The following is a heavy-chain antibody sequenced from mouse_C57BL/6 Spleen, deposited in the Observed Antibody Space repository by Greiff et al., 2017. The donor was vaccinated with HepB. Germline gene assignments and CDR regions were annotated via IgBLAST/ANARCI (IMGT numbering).Heavy chain of an antibody. Sequence: VKLVESGGGLVKPGGSLKPSCAASGFTFSDYGMHWVRQAPEKGLEWVAYISSGSSTIYYADTVKGRFTISRDNANNPLFLQMTSLRSEDTAMYYWARDYDVGYWYFDVWGTGTTVTVSS. CDR3: ARDYDVGYWYFDV. J-gene: IGHJ1*03. D-gene: IGHD2-4*01. CDR1: GFTFSDYG. V-gene: IGHV5-17*01. CDR2: ISSGSSTI.